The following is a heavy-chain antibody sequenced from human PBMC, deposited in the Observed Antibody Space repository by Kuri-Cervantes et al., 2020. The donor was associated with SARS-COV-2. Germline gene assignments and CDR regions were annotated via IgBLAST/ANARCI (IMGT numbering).Heavy chain of an antibody. Sequence: ESLKISCTVSGGSISSYYWSWIRQPAGKGLEWIGRIYTSGSTNYNPSLKSRVTMSVDTSKNQFSLKLSSVTAADTAVYYCARRSFQPRYYYYYYMDVWGKGTTVTVSS. CDR2: IYTSGST. V-gene: IGHV4-4*07. J-gene: IGHJ6*03. CDR1: GGSISSYY. CDR3: ARRSFQPRYYYYYYMDV.